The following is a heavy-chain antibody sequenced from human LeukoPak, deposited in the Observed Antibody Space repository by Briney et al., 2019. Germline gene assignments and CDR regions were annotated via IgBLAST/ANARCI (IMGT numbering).Heavy chain of an antibody. CDR1: GFTFSSYA. CDR3: TTMDIVVVVAANGY. CDR2: ISGSGGST. J-gene: IGHJ4*02. Sequence: GGSLRLSCAASGFTFSSYAVSWVRQAPGKGLEWVSAISGSGGSTYYADSVKGRFTISRDNSKNTLYLQMNSLRAEDTAVYYCTTMDIVVVVAANGYWGQGTLVTVSS. D-gene: IGHD2-15*01. V-gene: IGHV3-23*01.